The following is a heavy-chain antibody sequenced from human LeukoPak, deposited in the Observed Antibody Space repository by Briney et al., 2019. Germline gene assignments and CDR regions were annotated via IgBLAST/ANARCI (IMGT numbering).Heavy chain of an antibody. Sequence: GGSLRLSCAASGFTSSDYYMSWIRQAPGKGLEWVSYISSSGSTIYYADSVKGRFTISRDNAKNSLYLQMNSLRAEDTAVYYCARARSRYPTVDYWGQGALVTVSS. J-gene: IGHJ4*02. V-gene: IGHV3-11*01. CDR1: GFTSSDYY. CDR2: ISSSGSTI. CDR3: ARARSRYPTVDY. D-gene: IGHD6-13*01.